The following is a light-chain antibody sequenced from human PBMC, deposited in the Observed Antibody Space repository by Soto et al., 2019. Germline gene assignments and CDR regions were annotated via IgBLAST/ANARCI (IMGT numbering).Light chain of an antibody. V-gene: IGKV1-9*01. CDR3: QQLIRYPFT. Sequence: IPMTQARSSLPASVGYRSSNTCRASQTIGNYLNWYQQRPGKAPKLLIYAASTLQTGVPSRFSGSGSGTDFALTISSLQPEDFATYYCQQLIRYPFTFGQGTLLEIK. CDR1: QTIGNY. J-gene: IGKJ5*01. CDR2: AAS.